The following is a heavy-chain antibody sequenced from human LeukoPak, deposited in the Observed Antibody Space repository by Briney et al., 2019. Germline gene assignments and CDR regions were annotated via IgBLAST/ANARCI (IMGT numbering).Heavy chain of an antibody. V-gene: IGHV3-23*01. D-gene: IGHD2-8*01. CDR2: ISGSGGST. CDR1: GFTFTSTA. CDR3: ATGGMVCAPQFDN. Sequence: PGGSLRLSCAASGFTFTSTAMSWVRQDPGKGLEWVSGISGSGGSTYYADSVKGRFTISRDNSRNTLYLQMHSLRAADTAVYYCATGGMVCAPQFDNWGQGTLVTVSS. J-gene: IGHJ4*02.